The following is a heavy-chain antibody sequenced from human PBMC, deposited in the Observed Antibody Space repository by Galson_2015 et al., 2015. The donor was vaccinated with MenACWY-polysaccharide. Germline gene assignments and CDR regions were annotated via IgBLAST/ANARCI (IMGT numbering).Heavy chain of an antibody. J-gene: IGHJ4*02. CDR3: AHLTASNVYSYDY. V-gene: IGHV2-5*01. D-gene: IGHD2-2*01. CDR1: GFSLRTSGVA. CDR2: IYWNDDK. Sequence: ALVKPTQTLTLTCTFSGFSLRTSGVAVGWIRQPPGEALDRLAHIYWNDDKYYSTFLKNRLTITKDTSKNQVVLTMTNMDPVDTATYYCAHLTASNVYSYDYWGRGTLVTVSS.